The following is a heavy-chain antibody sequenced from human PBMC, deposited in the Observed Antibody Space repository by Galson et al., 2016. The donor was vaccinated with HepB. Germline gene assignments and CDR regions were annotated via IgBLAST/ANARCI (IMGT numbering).Heavy chain of an antibody. J-gene: IGHJ4*02. CDR3: TRVSFLGRGLTN. Sequence: CAISGDSVSSNISAWNWIRQSPSRGLEWLGRTYYRSRWYNDYVPSVKSRITISPDTSKNQFSLQLKSVTPEDTAVYYCTRVSFLGRGLTNWGQVMLVTVSS. D-gene: IGHD3/OR15-3a*01. CDR1: GDSVSSNISA. CDR2: TYYRSRWYN. V-gene: IGHV6-1*01.